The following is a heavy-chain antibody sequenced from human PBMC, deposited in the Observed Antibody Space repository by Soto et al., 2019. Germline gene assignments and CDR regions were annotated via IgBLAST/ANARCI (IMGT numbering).Heavy chain of an antibody. D-gene: IGHD1-20*01. V-gene: IGHV5-10-1*01. CDR2: IDPSDSYT. Sequence: GESLKISCKGSGYSFTIYWISWVRQMPGKGLEWMGRIDPSDSYTNYSPSSQGHVTISADKSISTAYLQWSSLKASDTAMYYCARRSITGYYTPRGGMDVWGQGTTVTVSS. CDR3: ARRSITGYYTPRGGMDV. J-gene: IGHJ6*02. CDR1: GYSFTIYW.